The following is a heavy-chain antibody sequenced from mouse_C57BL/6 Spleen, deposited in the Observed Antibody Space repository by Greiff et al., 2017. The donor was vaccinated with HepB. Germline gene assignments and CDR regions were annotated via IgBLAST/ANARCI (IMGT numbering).Heavy chain of an antibody. CDR2: IWSGGST. Sequence: VKLVESGPGLVQPSQSLSITCTVSGFSLTSYGVHWVRHSPGKGLEWLGVIWSGGSTDYNAAFISRLSTSKDNSKSQVFFKMNSLQADDTAIYYCARAYYSNPSFAYWGQGTLVTVSA. V-gene: IGHV2-2*01. CDR3: ARAYYSNPSFAY. D-gene: IGHD2-5*01. J-gene: IGHJ3*01. CDR1: GFSLTSYG.